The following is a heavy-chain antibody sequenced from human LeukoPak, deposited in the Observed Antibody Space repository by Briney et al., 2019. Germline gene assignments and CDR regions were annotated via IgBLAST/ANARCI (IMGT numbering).Heavy chain of an antibody. CDR1: GYSFTSYW. CDR2: IYPGDSDT. CDR3: ARVEYSSSSGFAYYYYGMDV. V-gene: IGHV5-51*01. Sequence: GESLKISCKGSGYSFTSYWIGWVRQMPGKGLEWMGIIYPGDSDTRYSPSFQGQVTISADKSISTAYLQWSSLKASDTAMYYCARVEYSSSSGFAYYYYGMDVWGQGTTVTVSS. D-gene: IGHD6-6*01. J-gene: IGHJ6*02.